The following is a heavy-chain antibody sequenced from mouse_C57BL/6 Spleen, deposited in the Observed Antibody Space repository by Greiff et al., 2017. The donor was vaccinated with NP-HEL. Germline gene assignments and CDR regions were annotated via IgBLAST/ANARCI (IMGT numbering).Heavy chain of an antibody. V-gene: IGHV1-82*01. CDR3: ASPHYYGSSYDYFDY. Sequence: QVQLKQSGPELVKPGASVKISCKASGYAFSSSWMNWVKQRPGKGLEWIGRIYPGDGDTNYNGKFKGKATLTADKSSSTAYMQLSSLTSEDSAVYFCASPHYYGSSYDYFDYWGQGTTLTVSS. CDR1: GYAFSSSW. J-gene: IGHJ2*01. D-gene: IGHD1-1*01. CDR2: IYPGDGDT.